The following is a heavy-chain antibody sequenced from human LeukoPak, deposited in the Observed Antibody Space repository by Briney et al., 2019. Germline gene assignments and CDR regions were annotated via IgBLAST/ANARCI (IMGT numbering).Heavy chain of an antibody. V-gene: IGHV4-34*01. Sequence: PSETLSLTCAVYGGSFSGYYWSWIRQPPGKGLEWIGEINHSGSTNYNPSLKSRVTISVDTSKNQFSLKLSSVTAADTAVYYCARRLGRDGYNIPFDYWGQGTLVTVSS. CDR2: INHSGST. CDR1: GGSFSGYY. D-gene: IGHD5-24*01. J-gene: IGHJ4*02. CDR3: ARRLGRDGYNIPFDY.